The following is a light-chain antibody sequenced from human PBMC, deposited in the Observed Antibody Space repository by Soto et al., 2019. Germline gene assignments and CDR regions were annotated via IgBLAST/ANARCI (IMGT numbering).Light chain of an antibody. CDR1: QGISTY. J-gene: IGKJ4*01. CDR3: QQLNDYPLT. V-gene: IGKV1-9*01. Sequence: DIQLTQSPSFLSASVGDRVTITCRASQGISTYLAWYQQKPGKAPKLLISAASTLQSGVPSRFRGSGSGTEFTLTISSLQPEDFATYYSQQLNDYPLTFGGGTKVEIK. CDR2: AAS.